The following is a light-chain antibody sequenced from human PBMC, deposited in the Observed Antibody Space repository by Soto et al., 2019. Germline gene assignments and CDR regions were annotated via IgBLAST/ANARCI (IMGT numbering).Light chain of an antibody. CDR1: SSNIGSNT. CDR3: AAWDDSLNGVV. CDR2: SNN. V-gene: IGLV1-44*01. J-gene: IGLJ2*01. Sequence: QSVLTQPPSAYGTPGQRVTISCSGSSSNIGSNTVNWYQQLPGTAPKLLIYSNNQRPSGVPDRFSGSKSGTSASLAISGLQSEDEADYYCAAWDDSLNGVVFGGGTKLTVL.